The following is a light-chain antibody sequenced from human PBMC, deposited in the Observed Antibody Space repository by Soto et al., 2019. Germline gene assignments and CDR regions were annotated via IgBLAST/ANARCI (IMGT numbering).Light chain of an antibody. CDR3: QQANSFLT. Sequence: DIQMTQSPSSVSASVGDRVTFTCRASQGISSWLAWCQQKPGKAPKLVIYAASSWQSGVPSRFSGSGSGTDFTLTISSLQPEDFATYYCQQANSFLTFGPGTKVDIK. J-gene: IGKJ3*01. V-gene: IGKV1-12*01. CDR2: AAS. CDR1: QGISSW.